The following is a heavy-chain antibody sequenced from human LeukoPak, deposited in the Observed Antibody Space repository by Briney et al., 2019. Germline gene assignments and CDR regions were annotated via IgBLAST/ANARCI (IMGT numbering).Heavy chain of an antibody. Sequence: PGGSLRLSCAASGFTFSNYGMYWVRQAPGKGLEWVTFIPFDGSNKYYADSVKGRFPISRDNSKNTLYLQMNSLRAEDTAVYYCAKDHRVYDNSAFLDSWGQGTLVTVSS. CDR3: AKDHRVYDNSAFLDS. CDR2: IPFDGSNK. D-gene: IGHD3-22*01. CDR1: GFTFSNYG. V-gene: IGHV3-30*02. J-gene: IGHJ4*02.